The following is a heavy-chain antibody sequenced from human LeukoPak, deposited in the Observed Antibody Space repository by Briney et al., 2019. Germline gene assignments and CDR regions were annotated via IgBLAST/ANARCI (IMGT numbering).Heavy chain of an antibody. Sequence: PSETLSLTCTVSGGSISSDYWSWIRQPAGKGLEWIGRIYTSGSTTYNSSLKSRVTMSVDTSKNQFSLKLRSVTAADTAVYYCARDVGGYNYGYSPDYWGQGTLVSVSS. CDR3: ARDVGGYNYGYSPDY. CDR1: GGSISSDY. J-gene: IGHJ4*02. V-gene: IGHV4-4*07. CDR2: IYTSGST. D-gene: IGHD5-18*01.